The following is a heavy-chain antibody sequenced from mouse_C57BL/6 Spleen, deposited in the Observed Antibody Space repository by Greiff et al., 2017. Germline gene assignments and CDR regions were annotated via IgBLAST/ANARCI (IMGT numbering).Heavy chain of an antibody. D-gene: IGHD1-1*01. J-gene: IGHJ1*03. Sequence: EVQVVESGPELVKPGASVKISCKASGYSFTDYNMNWVKQSNGKSLEWIGVINPNYGTTSYNQKFKGKATLTVDQSSSTAYMQLNSLTSEDSAVYYCARENYGSSEDWYFDVWGTGTTVTVSS. CDR3: ARENYGSSEDWYFDV. CDR1: GYSFTDYN. CDR2: INPNYGTT. V-gene: IGHV1-39*01.